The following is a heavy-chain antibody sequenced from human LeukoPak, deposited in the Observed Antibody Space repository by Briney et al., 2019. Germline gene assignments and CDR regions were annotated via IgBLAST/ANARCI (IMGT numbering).Heavy chain of an antibody. V-gene: IGHV4-4*07. CDR3: ARRMLEAREPSATNWFDT. CDR1: GGSLSSYS. CDR2: TYTSGST. J-gene: IGHJ5*02. D-gene: IGHD3-16*01. Sequence: PSETLSLTCTVSGGSLSSYSWNWIRQPPGKGLEWLGRTYTSGSTNYNPSLQSRITISADTSKNQFSLKLTSVTAADTAVYYCARRMLEAREPSATNWFDTWGQGTLVSVSS.